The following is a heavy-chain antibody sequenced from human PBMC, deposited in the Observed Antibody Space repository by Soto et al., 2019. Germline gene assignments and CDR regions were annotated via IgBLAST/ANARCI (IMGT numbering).Heavy chain of an antibody. CDR3: ARDRAPAGTPFFDY. Sequence: ASVKVSCKASGYTFTAYYIHWVRQAPGQGLEWMGWINPNSGDTKYAQRFQGRVTMTRDTSFSTAYMEVSRLRFGDTAVYYCARDRAPAGTPFFDYWGQGTLVTVSS. D-gene: IGHD6-13*01. V-gene: IGHV1-2*02. J-gene: IGHJ4*02. CDR1: GYTFTAYY. CDR2: INPNSGDT.